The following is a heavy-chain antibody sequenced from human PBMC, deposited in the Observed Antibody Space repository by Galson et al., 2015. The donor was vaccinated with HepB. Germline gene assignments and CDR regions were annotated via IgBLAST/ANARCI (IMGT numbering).Heavy chain of an antibody. J-gene: IGHJ4*02. CDR1: GFTFSSYA. V-gene: IGHV3-30*04. CDR2: ISYDGSNK. Sequence: SLRLSCAASGFTFSSYAMHWVRQAPGKGLEWVAVISYDGSNKYYADSVKGRFTISRDNSKNTLYLQMNSLRAEDTAVYYCAREQRQQLGGYFDYWGQGTLVTVSS. D-gene: IGHD6-13*01. CDR3: AREQRQQLGGYFDY.